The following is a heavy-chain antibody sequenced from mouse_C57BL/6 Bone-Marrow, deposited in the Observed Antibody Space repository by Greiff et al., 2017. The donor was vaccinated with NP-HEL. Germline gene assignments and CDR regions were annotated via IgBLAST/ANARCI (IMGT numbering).Heavy chain of an antibody. D-gene: IGHD2-5*01. CDR2: INPSTGGT. V-gene: IGHV1-42*01. CDR1: GYSFTGYY. Sequence: VQLQQSGPELVKPGASVKISCKASGYSFTGYYMNWVKQSPEKSLEWIGEINPSTGGTTYNQKFKATSTLTVDKSSSTAYMQLKSLTSEDSSVYYCARSYYSNLGDWYFDVWGTGTTVTVSS. J-gene: IGHJ1*03. CDR3: ARSYYSNLGDWYFDV.